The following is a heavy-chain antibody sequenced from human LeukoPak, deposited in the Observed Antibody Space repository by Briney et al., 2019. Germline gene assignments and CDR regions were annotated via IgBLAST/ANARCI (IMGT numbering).Heavy chain of an antibody. CDR2: ISYDGSNK. D-gene: IGHD2-15*01. CDR3: ARDAFYCSGGSCYGINYYMDV. V-gene: IGHV3-30*01. CDR1: GFTFSSYA. Sequence: PGGSLRLSCAASGFTFSSYAMHWVRQAPGKGLEWVAVISYDGSNKYYADSVKGRFTISRDNSKNTLYLRMNSLRAEDTAVYYCARDAFYCSGGSCYGINYYMDVWGKGTTVTVSS. J-gene: IGHJ6*03.